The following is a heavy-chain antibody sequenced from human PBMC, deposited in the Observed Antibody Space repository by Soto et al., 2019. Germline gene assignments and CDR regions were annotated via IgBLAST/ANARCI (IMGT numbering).Heavy chain of an antibody. CDR1: GYIFVNYG. J-gene: IGHJ6*02. CDR3: VMVDNYVTPTPQDV. D-gene: IGHD3-16*01. Sequence: QVQLVQSGDEVKKPGASVKVSCKASGYIFVNYGIAWVRQAPGQGLEGMGWISPYTGNTNSASKVQGRLTTTTDTSTSTAYMDLGSLTSDDTAVYYCVMVDNYVTPTPQDVWGQGTTVTVSS. CDR2: ISPYTGNT. V-gene: IGHV1-18*01.